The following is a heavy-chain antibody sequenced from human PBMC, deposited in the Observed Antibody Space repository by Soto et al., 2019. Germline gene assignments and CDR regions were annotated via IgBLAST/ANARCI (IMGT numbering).Heavy chain of an antibody. CDR3: ASRSGQLPYYFDY. J-gene: IGHJ4*02. CDR1: GFTFTNYG. CDR2: ISAYKGNT. Sequence: PGASVKVSCKASGFTFTNYGISWVRQAPGQGLEWMGWISAYKGNTNYAQKFQGRVTMTTDTSTSTAYLELRSLRSDDMAVYFCASRSGQLPYYFDYWGQGTQVTAPQ. D-gene: IGHD6-6*01. V-gene: IGHV1-18*03.